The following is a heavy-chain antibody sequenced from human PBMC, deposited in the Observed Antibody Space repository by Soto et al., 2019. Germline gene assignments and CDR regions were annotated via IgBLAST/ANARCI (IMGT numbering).Heavy chain of an antibody. CDR3: GRSPSASSHIAFDF. V-gene: IGHV3-72*01. D-gene: IGHD2-21*01. CDR1: GFTLSDHY. CDR2: SRDRANGYTT. Sequence: EVQLVESGGDLVQPGGSLRLSCEASGFTLSDHYMDWVRQAPGKGLEWVGRSRDRANGYTTEYAASVKGRFTISRDDSKNSLYLQMNSLKTEDTAVYYCGRSPSASSHIAFDFWGQGTLLTVSS. J-gene: IGHJ4*02.